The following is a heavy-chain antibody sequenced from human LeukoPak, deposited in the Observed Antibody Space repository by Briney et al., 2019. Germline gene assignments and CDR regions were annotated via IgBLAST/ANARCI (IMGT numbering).Heavy chain of an antibody. CDR1: GGSFSGHS. J-gene: IGHJ4*02. CDR3: ARHVHVSMIVVILSDYFDY. V-gene: IGHV4-34*01. CDR2: ISHTGSF. D-gene: IGHD3-22*01. Sequence: SETLSLTCAVYGGSFSGHSWSWIRQAPGKGLEWIGEISHTGSFNYNPSLKSRVTISADTSKNQFSLRLSSVTAADTAVYYCARHVHVSMIVVILSDYFDYWGQGTLVTVSS.